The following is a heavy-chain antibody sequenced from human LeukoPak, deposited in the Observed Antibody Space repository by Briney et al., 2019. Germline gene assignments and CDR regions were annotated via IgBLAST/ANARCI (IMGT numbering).Heavy chain of an antibody. J-gene: IGHJ5*02. Sequence: PGGSLRLSCAASGFTFDDYAMHWVRQAPGKGLEWVSGNSWNSGSIGYADSVKGRLTISRDNAKNSLYLQMNSLRAEDMALYYCAKATMVRGVIIGGWFDPWGQGTLVTVSS. CDR3: AKATMVRGVIIGGWFDP. CDR1: GFTFDDYA. D-gene: IGHD3-10*01. V-gene: IGHV3-9*03. CDR2: NSWNSGSI.